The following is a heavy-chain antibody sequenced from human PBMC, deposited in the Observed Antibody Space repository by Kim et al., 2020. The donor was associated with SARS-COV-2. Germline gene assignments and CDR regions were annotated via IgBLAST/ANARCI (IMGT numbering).Heavy chain of an antibody. Sequence: SETLSLTCTVSGGSISSGGYYWSWIRQHPGKGLEWIGYIYYSGSTYYNPSLKSRVTISVDTSKNQFSLKLSSVTAADTAVYYCAGPSLRGDYFDPWGQGTLVTVSS. CDR1: GGSISSGGYY. CDR3: AGPSLRGDYFDP. D-gene: IGHD4-17*01. V-gene: IGHV4-31*03. J-gene: IGHJ5*02. CDR2: IYYSGST.